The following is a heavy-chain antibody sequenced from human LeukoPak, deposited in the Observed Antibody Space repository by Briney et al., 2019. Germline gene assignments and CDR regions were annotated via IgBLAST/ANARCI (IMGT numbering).Heavy chain of an antibody. CDR1: IFGFSSYS. V-gene: IGHV3-48*02. Sequence: GGSLRLSCAASIFGFSSYSMNWVRQAPGKGLEWVSYINSGSNSIHYADSVKGRFTISRDNARSSLYLQMNSLRDEDTAVYYCARGLDGNSIWYFDLWGRGTLVSVSS. CDR2: INSGSNSI. J-gene: IGHJ2*01. CDR3: ARGLDGNSIWYFDL. D-gene: IGHD4-23*01.